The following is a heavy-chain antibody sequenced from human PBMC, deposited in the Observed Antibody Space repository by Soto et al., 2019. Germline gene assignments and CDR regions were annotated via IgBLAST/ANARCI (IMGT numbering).Heavy chain of an antibody. Sequence: SETLSLTCAGYGGSVSGYYWTWLRQPPGKGLEGIGEINHSGSTDYNPALKSRVTMSVDTSKNQFSLRVTSVTAADTAVYYCARARFDSWSHIYYGLDVWGQGTTVTVSS. CDR3: ARARFDSWSHIYYGLDV. J-gene: IGHJ6*02. V-gene: IGHV4-34*01. CDR2: INHSGST. D-gene: IGHD3-3*01. CDR1: GGSVSGYY.